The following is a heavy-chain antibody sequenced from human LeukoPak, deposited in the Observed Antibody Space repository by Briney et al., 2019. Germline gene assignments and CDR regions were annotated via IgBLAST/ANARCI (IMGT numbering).Heavy chain of an antibody. CDR1: GFTFDDYA. V-gene: IGHV3-43D*03. CDR3: VKVDSSGIVGAAFDY. Sequence: GGSLRLSCAASGFTFDDYAMHWVRQAPGKGLQWVSLISWDGTSTYYADSLKGRFTISRDNSKNSLYLQMNSLRAEDTAFYYCVKVDSSGIVGAAFDYWGQGSLVTVSS. D-gene: IGHD1-26*01. J-gene: IGHJ4*02. CDR2: ISWDGTST.